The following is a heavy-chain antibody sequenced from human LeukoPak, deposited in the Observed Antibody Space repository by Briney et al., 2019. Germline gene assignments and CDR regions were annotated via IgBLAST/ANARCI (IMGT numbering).Heavy chain of an antibody. CDR3: ASGPDSSGYHLLRYYYYYYMDV. CDR1: GGSISSSSYY. D-gene: IGHD3-22*01. J-gene: IGHJ6*03. CDR2: IYYSGST. V-gene: IGHV4-39*07. Sequence: PSETLSLTCTVSGGSISSSSYYWGWIRQPPGKGLEWIGSIYYSGSTYYNPSLKSRVTISVDTSKNQFSLKLSSVTAADTAVYYCASGPDSSGYHLLRYYYYYYMDVWGKGTTVTVSS.